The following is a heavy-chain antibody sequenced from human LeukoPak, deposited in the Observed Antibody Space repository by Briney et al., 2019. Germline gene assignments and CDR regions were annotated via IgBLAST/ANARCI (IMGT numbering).Heavy chain of an antibody. V-gene: IGHV3-48*01. CDR3: ARERMRLFGDH. CDR1: GFTFSYYS. J-gene: IGHJ4*02. D-gene: IGHD3-3*01. Sequence: GGSLRLSCATSGFTFSYYSMHWVRQAPGRGLEWVSYISNSGRTIYYADSVKGRFTISRDNAKNSVYLQMNSLRAEDTAVYYCARERMRLFGDHWGQGTLVTVSS. CDR2: ISNSGRTI.